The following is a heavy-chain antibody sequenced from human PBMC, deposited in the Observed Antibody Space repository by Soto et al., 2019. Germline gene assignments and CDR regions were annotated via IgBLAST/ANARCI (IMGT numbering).Heavy chain of an antibody. D-gene: IGHD5-12*01. Sequence: PGGSLRLSCAASGFTFSSYSMNWVRQAPGKGLEWVSSISSSSSYIYYADSVKGRFTISGDNAKNSLYLQMNSLRAEDTAVYYCARDGGGMATIFPSYFDYWGQGTLVTVSS. J-gene: IGHJ4*02. CDR2: ISSSSSYI. V-gene: IGHV3-21*01. CDR3: ARDGGGMATIFPSYFDY. CDR1: GFTFSSYS.